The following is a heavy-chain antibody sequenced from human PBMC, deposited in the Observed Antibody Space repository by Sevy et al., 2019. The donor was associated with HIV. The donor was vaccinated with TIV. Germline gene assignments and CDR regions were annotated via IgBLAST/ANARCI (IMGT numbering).Heavy chain of an antibody. CDR3: ARASGDCSNTNCQLGLYYYYYYGMDV. J-gene: IGHJ6*02. Sequence: GGSLRLSCVASGFTVSNNYMSWVRQAPGKGLEWVSVIYSDGSTFYADSVEGRFTISRDNSKNTPYLQMNSLRVEDTAVYYCARASGDCSNTNCQLGLYYYYYYGMDVWGQGTTVTVSS. CDR1: GFTVSNNY. D-gene: IGHD2-2*01. V-gene: IGHV3-66*01. CDR2: IYSDGST.